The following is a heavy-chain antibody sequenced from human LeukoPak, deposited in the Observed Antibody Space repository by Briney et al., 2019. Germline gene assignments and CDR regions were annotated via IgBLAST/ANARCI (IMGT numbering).Heavy chain of an antibody. Sequence: PGGSLRLSCAASGFTFSSCGMHWVRQAPGKGLEWVAVISYDGSNKYYADSVKGRFTISRDNSKNTLYLQMNSLRAEDTAVYYCAKDRDYDSSGYYYGLDDYWGQGTLVTVSS. J-gene: IGHJ4*02. CDR3: AKDRDYDSSGYYYGLDDY. CDR2: ISYDGSNK. D-gene: IGHD3-22*01. V-gene: IGHV3-30*18. CDR1: GFTFSSCG.